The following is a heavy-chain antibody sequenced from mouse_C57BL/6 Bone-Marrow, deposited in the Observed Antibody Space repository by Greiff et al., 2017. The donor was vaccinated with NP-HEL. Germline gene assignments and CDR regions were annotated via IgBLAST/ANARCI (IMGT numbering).Heavy chain of an antibody. D-gene: IGHD4-1*02. CDR3: ARVNSGAMDY. CDR2: INPNNGGT. Sequence: EVKLMESGPELVKPGASVKIPCKASGYTFTDYNMDWVKQSHGKSLEWIGDINPNNGGTIYNQKFKGKATLTVDKSSSTAYMELRSLTSEDTAVYYCARVNSGAMDYWGQGTSVTVSS. V-gene: IGHV1-18*01. CDR1: GYTFTDYN. J-gene: IGHJ4*01.